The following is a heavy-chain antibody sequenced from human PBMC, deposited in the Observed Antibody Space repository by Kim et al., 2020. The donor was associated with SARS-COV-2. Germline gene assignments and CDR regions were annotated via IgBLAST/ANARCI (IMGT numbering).Heavy chain of an antibody. Sequence: KGRFTISRDNSKNTLYLQMNSMRAEDTAVYYCARGRNVLLRLGEEEDFDDWGQGTLVTVSS. J-gene: IGHJ4*02. CDR3: ARGRNVLLRLGEEEDFDD. D-gene: IGHD3-10*01. V-gene: IGHV3-30*07.